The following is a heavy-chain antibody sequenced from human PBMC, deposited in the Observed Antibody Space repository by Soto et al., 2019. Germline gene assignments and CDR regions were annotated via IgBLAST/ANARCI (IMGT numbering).Heavy chain of an antibody. D-gene: IGHD6-19*01. J-gene: IGHJ4*02. CDR1: GGSISSYY. Sequence: SETLSLTCTVSGGSISSYYWSWIRQPPGKGLEWIGYIYYSGSTNYNPSLKSRVTISVDTSKNQSSLKLSSVTAADTAVYYCARGVWSSGPNTFDYWGQGTLVTVSS. V-gene: IGHV4-59*01. CDR3: ARGVWSSGPNTFDY. CDR2: IYYSGST.